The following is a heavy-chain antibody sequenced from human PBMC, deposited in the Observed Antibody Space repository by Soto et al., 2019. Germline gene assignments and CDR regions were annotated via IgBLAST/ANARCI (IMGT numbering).Heavy chain of an antibody. Sequence: QVQLQESGPGLVKPSQTLSLTCTVSGGSISSGDYYWSWIRQPPGKGLEWIGYIDYSGSTYYNPSLRSRLTISVDTSKKQFSRKLSSVTAADTAVYYCARGGRTIFGRYFDYWGQGTLVTVSS. D-gene: IGHD3-3*01. J-gene: IGHJ4*02. CDR2: IDYSGST. CDR3: ARGGRTIFGRYFDY. V-gene: IGHV4-30-4*01. CDR1: GGSISSGDYY.